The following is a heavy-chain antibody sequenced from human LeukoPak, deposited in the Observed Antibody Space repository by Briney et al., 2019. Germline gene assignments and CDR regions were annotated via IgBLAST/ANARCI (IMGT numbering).Heavy chain of an antibody. J-gene: IGHJ4*02. CDR1: GFTFTTYG. CDR2: IWYDGSNK. CDR3: AAGEPYVY. Sequence: SGGSLRLSCAASGFTFTTYGMHWVRQPPGKGLEWVAIIWYDGSNKYYADSVKGRFTISRDNSKNTLYLQMNSLRAEDTAVYYRAAGEPYVYWGQGALVTVSS. D-gene: IGHD1-14*01. V-gene: IGHV3-33*01.